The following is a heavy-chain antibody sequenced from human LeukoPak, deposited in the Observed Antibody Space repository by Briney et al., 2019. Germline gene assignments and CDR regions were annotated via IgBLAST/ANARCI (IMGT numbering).Heavy chain of an antibody. D-gene: IGHD6-6*01. CDR2: ISGYNGNT. Sequence: ASVKVSCEASGYIFSSYGISWVRQAPGQGLEWMGWISGYNGNTNYAEKFQGRVTMTTETSTSTAYMEWRSLRSDDTDVYYCARDSPLEYSNSARGFDYWGQGTLVTVSS. CDR1: GYIFSSYG. J-gene: IGHJ4*02. V-gene: IGHV1-18*01. CDR3: ARDSPLEYSNSARGFDY.